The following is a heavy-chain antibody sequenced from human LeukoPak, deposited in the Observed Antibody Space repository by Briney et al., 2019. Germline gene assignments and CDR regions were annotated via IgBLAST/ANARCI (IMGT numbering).Heavy chain of an antibody. CDR1: GFTFSTHA. V-gene: IGHV3-23*01. CDR3: AKDDQYYYDSSGYYFFDY. D-gene: IGHD3-22*01. Sequence: GGSLRLSCAASGFTFSTHAMSWVRQAPGKGLEWVSAISGSGGSTYYADSVKGRFTISRDNSKNTLYLQMNSLRAEDTAVYYCAKDDQYYYDSSGYYFFDYWGQGTLVTVSS. CDR2: ISGSGGST. J-gene: IGHJ4*02.